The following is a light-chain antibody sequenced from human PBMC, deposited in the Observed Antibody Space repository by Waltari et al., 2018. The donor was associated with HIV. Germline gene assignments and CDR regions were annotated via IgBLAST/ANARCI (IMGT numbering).Light chain of an antibody. V-gene: IGLV1-51*02. Sequence: QSVLTQPPSVSAAPGQRVTVSCSGSSSNIGYTSLSWYQHLPGAAPTLLISENDQRPSGIPDRFSASKSDTSATLGISGPQTGDEADYYCQVWDSDLNAVVFGGGTRVTVL. J-gene: IGLJ3*02. CDR3: QVWDSDLNAVV. CDR1: SSNIGYTS. CDR2: END.